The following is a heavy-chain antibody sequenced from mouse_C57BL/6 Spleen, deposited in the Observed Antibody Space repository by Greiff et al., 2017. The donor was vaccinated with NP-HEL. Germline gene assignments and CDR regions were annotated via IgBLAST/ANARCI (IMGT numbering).Heavy chain of an antibody. CDR1: GYAFSSSW. CDR2: IYPGDGDT. D-gene: IGHD2-10*02. CDR3: ARRYGNYDAMDY. V-gene: IGHV1-82*01. J-gene: IGHJ4*01. Sequence: VKLMESGPELVKPGASVKISCKASGYAFSSSWMNWVKQRPGKGLEWIGRIYPGDGDTNYNGKFKGKATLTADKSSSTAYMQLSSLTSEDSAVYFCARRYGNYDAMDYWGQGTSVTVSS.